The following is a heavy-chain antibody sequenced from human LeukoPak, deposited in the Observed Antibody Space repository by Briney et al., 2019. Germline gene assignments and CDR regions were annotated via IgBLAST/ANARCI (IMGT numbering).Heavy chain of an antibody. CDR2: INPNSGGT. D-gene: IGHD6-19*01. V-gene: IGHV1-2*02. CDR3: ARDGTGYSSGWYYWYFDL. J-gene: IGHJ2*01. Sequence: GASVKVSCKASGYTFTGYYMHWVRQAPGPGLEWMGWINPNSGGTNYAQKFQGRVTMTRDTSISTAYMELSRLRSDDTAVYYCARDGTGYSSGWYYWYFDLWGRGTLVTVSS. CDR1: GYTFTGYY.